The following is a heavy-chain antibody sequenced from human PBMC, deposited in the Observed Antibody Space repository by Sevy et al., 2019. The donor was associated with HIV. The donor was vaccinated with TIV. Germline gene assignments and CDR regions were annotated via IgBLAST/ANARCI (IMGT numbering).Heavy chain of an antibody. CDR1: GFTFSNYN. D-gene: IGHD1-26*01. Sequence: GGSLRLSCAASGFTFSNYNMDWVRQAPGKGLEWVSYITFSSNTIYYADSVKGRFTISRDNAKKSLYLQMNSLRAEDTAVYYCAKDRVKRELSFDYWGQGTPVTVSS. CDR3: AKDRVKRELSFDY. V-gene: IGHV3-48*01. J-gene: IGHJ4*02. CDR2: ITFSSNTI.